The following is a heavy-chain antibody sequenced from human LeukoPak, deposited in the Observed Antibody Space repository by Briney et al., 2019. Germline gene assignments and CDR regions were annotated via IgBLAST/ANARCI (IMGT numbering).Heavy chain of an antibody. Sequence: GGSLRLSCEASGFTFSSFAMTWVRQAPGKGLGWVSSITGSHGRTYNTDSVKGRFTISRDNSQNTLYLQMNSLRAEDTAVYYCAKESGDYLFDYWGQGTLVTVSS. V-gene: IGHV3-23*01. CDR2: ITGSHGRT. CDR1: GFTFSSFA. CDR3: AKESGDYLFDY. J-gene: IGHJ4*02. D-gene: IGHD4-17*01.